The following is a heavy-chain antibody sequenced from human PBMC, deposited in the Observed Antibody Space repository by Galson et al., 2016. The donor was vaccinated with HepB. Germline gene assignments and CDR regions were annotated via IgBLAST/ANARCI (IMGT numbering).Heavy chain of an antibody. D-gene: IGHD2-8*01. CDR1: GFSFSSYG. J-gene: IGHJ6*02. V-gene: IGHV3-33*01. CDR3: ARGGLMDYYYHGMDV. Sequence: SLRLSCAASGFSFSSYGMHWVRQAPGKGLEWVVVIWYDGNNKSYGESVKGRFTISRDNSKNPLYLQMNSLRVDDTAGYYCARGGLMDYYYHGMDVWGQGTTVIVSS. CDR2: IWYDGNNK.